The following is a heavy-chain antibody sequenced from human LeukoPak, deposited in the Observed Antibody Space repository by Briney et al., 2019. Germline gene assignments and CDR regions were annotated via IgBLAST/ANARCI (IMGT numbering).Heavy chain of an antibody. CDR3: ARDQTYYVSSGYYYVTYLQH. CDR1: GASISSSY. J-gene: IGHJ1*01. V-gene: IGHV4-4*07. D-gene: IGHD3-22*01. Sequence: SETLSLTCTVSGASISSSYCTWIRQPAGEGLEWIGRISTGGSTTYNPSFKSRVTMSVDTSKNQFSLTLTSVTAADTAVYHCARDQTYYVSSGYYYVTYLQHWGQGILVTVSS. CDR2: ISTGGST.